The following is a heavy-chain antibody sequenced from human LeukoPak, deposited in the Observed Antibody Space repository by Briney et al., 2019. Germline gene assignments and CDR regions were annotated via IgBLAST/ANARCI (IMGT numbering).Heavy chain of an antibody. Sequence: GGSLRLSCAASGFTFGRYSMNWVRQAPGKGLEWVSAISGSGGSTYYADSVKGRFTISRDNSKNTLYLQMNSLRAEDTAVYYCAKYLTVRGQFFDYWGQGTLVTVSS. D-gene: IGHD3-10*01. J-gene: IGHJ4*02. CDR2: ISGSGGST. V-gene: IGHV3-23*01. CDR3: AKYLTVRGQFFDY. CDR1: GFTFGRYS.